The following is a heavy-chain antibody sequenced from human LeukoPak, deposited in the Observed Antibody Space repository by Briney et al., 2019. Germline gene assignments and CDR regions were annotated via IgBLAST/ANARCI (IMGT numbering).Heavy chain of an antibody. D-gene: IGHD3-10*01. Sequence: PSETLSLTCDVNGESFSHYYWSWIRQAPGKGLEWLGEINYSGNFNYNPSLKSRVTISVDTSKNQFSLKLSSVTAADTAVYYCARHLSRAVRGVITGWFDPWGQGTLVTVSS. V-gene: IGHV4-34*01. CDR1: GESFSHYY. CDR2: INYSGNF. CDR3: ARHLSRAVRGVITGWFDP. J-gene: IGHJ5*02.